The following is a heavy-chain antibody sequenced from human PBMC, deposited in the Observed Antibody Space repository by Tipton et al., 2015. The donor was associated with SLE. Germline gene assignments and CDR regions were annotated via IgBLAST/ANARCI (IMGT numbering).Heavy chain of an antibody. Sequence: TLSLTCSVSGDSIDSGGYYWSWVRQRPGMGLEWIGSSYYTGITDYSPSLQSRVTISVDTFEKQFSLELRSVTAADTALYYCARDHEDCGRDCRYFDYWGQGTLVTVTS. D-gene: IGHD2-21*02. CDR2: SYYTGIT. V-gene: IGHV4-31*03. CDR1: GDSIDSGGYY. CDR3: ARDHEDCGRDCRYFDY. J-gene: IGHJ4*02.